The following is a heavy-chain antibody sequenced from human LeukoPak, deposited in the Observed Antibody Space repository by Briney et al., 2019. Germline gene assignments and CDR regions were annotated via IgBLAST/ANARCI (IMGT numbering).Heavy chain of an antibody. CDR1: GYTFNGYY. D-gene: IGHD6-6*01. CDR2: INPNSGGT. Sequence: VASVKVSCKASGYTFNGYYMHWVRQAPGQGLEWMGWINPNSGGTNYAQKFQDRVTMTRDTSITTAYMELSRLTSDDTAVYYCARDKSIAARPAFDYWGQGTLVTVSS. CDR3: ARDKSIAARPAFDY. V-gene: IGHV1-2*02. J-gene: IGHJ4*02.